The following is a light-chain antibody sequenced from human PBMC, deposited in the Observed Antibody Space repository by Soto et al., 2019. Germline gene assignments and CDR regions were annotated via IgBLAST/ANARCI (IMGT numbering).Light chain of an antibody. CDR2: DAS. V-gene: IGKV3-11*01. CDR3: QQRNSWPPIT. J-gene: IGKJ5*01. Sequence: EIVLTQSPVTLSLSPGERATLPCRASQSVRTYLAWYQVKPGQAPRLLIYDASSRASGVPARFSGSGSGTDFTLTISSLEPEDFAPYYCQQRNSWPPITFGQGTRLEIK. CDR1: QSVRTY.